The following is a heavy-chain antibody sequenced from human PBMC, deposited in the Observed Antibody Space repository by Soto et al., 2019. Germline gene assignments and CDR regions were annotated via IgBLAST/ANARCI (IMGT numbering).Heavy chain of an antibody. CDR1: GFTVSSNY. D-gene: IGHD6-13*01. J-gene: IGHJ3*02. Sequence: EVQLVESGGGLIQPGGSLRLSCAASGFTVSSNYMSWVRQAPGKGLEWVSVIYSGGSTYYADSVKGRFTISRDNSKNTLYLQMNSLRAEDTAVYYCARPDPFSSSWVDDAFDIWGQGTMVTVSS. V-gene: IGHV3-53*01. CDR3: ARPDPFSSSWVDDAFDI. CDR2: IYSGGST.